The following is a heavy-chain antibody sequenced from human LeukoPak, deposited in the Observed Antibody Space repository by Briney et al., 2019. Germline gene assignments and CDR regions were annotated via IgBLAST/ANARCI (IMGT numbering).Heavy chain of an antibody. D-gene: IGHD2-15*01. V-gene: IGHV3-9*01. J-gene: IGHJ4*02. Sequence: PGRSLRLSYAASGFTFDDYAMHWVRQVPGKGLEWVSGISWNSGSIGYADSVKGRFTISRDNSKNTLYLQMNSLQSEDTAVYYCAKRPFESSGPFDSWGLGTLVTVSS. CDR1: GFTFDDYA. CDR2: ISWNSGSI. CDR3: AKRPFESSGPFDS.